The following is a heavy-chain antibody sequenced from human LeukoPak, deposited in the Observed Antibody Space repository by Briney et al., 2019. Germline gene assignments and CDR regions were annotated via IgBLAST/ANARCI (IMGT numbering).Heavy chain of an antibody. Sequence: ASVKVSCKASGGTFSSYAISWVRQAPGQGLEWMGGIIPIFGTANYAQKFQGRVTITTDESTSTAYMELSSLRSEDTAVYYCASPRSFGVVTNTEGAFDIWGQGTMVTVSS. CDR2: IIPIFGTA. CDR3: ASPRSFGVVTNTEGAFDI. V-gene: IGHV1-69*05. CDR1: GGTFSSYA. D-gene: IGHD3-3*01. J-gene: IGHJ3*02.